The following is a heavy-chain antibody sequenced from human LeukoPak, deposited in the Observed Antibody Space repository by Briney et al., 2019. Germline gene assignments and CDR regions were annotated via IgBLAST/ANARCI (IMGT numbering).Heavy chain of an antibody. D-gene: IGHD6-19*01. CDR2: IYYSGST. Sequence: SETLSLTCTVSGGSISSSSYYWGWIRQPPGKGLEWIGSIYYSGSTYYNPSLKSRVTISVDTSKNQFSLKLSSVTAADTAVYYCARIQTLAVSSGWYKGGYYFDYWGQGTLVTVSS. J-gene: IGHJ4*02. CDR1: GGSISSSSYY. CDR3: ARIQTLAVSSGWYKGGYYFDY. V-gene: IGHV4-39*01.